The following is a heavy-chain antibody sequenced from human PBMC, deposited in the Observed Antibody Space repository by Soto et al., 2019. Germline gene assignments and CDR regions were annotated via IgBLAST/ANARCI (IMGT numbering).Heavy chain of an antibody. CDR2: ISAYNGNT. J-gene: IGHJ5*02. V-gene: IGHV1-18*04. CDR1: GYTFITYG. CDR3: ARDLIADRPGWFDP. D-gene: IGHD6-6*01. Sequence: QVQLVQSGAEVKKPGASVKVSCKASGYTFITYGISWVRQAPGQGLEWMGWISAYNGNTNYVQKFQDRVTMTTDTSTSTAYMELRSLRSDDTAVYYCARDLIADRPGWFDPWGQGTLVTVSS.